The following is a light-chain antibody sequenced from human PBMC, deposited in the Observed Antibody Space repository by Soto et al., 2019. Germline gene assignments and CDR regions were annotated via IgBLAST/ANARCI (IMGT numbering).Light chain of an antibody. Sequence: QSALTQPHSASGTPGQRVTISCSGSSSNIGTSSVHWFQQLPGTAPKLLISTTNQRPSGVPERFSGPKSGTSASLAISGLQSEDEADYYCAAWGDSLNGHVFGTGTKVTVL. CDR3: AAWGDSLNGHV. V-gene: IGLV1-44*01. CDR1: SSNIGTSS. J-gene: IGLJ1*01. CDR2: TTN.